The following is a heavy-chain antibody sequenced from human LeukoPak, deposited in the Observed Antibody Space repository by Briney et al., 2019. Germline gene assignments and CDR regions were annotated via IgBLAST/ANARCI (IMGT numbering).Heavy chain of an antibody. V-gene: IGHV3-23*01. CDR1: GFTFSSYA. CDR2: ISGSGGST. J-gene: IGHJ4*02. Sequence: PVGSLRLSCAASGFTFSSYAMSWVRQAPGKGLEWVSAISGSGGSTYYADSVKGRFTISRDSSKNTLYLQMNSLRAEDTAVYYCAKDPFLQPRRLDYWGQGTLVTVSS. CDR3: AKDPFLQPRRLDY. D-gene: IGHD5-18*01.